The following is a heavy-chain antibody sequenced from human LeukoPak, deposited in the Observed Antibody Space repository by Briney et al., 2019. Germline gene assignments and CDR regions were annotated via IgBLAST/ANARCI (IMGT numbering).Heavy chain of an antibody. Sequence: ASVKVSCKASGGTFSSYAISWVRQAPGQGVEWMGWISAYNGNTNYAQKVQGRVTMTTDTSTSTAYMQLRSLRSDDTAVYYCARVSGDYDYYYYYYMDVWGKGTTVTVSS. CDR3: ARVSGDYDYYYYYYMDV. CDR2: ISAYNGNT. J-gene: IGHJ6*03. V-gene: IGHV1-18*01. CDR1: GGTFSSYA. D-gene: IGHD4-17*01.